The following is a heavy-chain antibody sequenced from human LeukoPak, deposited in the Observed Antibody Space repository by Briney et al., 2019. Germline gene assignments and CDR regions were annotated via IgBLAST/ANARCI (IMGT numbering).Heavy chain of an antibody. CDR1: GGSISSGGYS. J-gene: IGHJ4*02. V-gene: IGHV4-30-2*01. Sequence: KSSETLSLTCAVSGGSISSGGYSWSWIRQPPGKGLEWIGYIYHSGSTYYNPSLKSRVTISVDRSKNQFSLKLSSVTAADMAVYYCAGGRRYCTNGVCYKAYYFDYWGQGTLVTVSS. CDR2: IYHSGST. D-gene: IGHD2-8*01. CDR3: AGGRRYCTNGVCYKAYYFDY.